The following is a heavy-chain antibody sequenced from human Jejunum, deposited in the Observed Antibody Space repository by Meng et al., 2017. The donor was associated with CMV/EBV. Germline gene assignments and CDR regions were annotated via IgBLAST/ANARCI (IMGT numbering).Heavy chain of an antibody. CDR1: EFTFSNYW. Sequence: ASEFTFSNYWMRWVRQVPGKGLMWVSRISGDGSSTAYVDYVKGRFTISRDNAKNSLFLQMNSLRGDDTGVYYCARSRYSGSDRSFDYWGQGTLVTVSS. CDR2: ISGDGSST. V-gene: IGHV3-74*03. CDR3: ARSRYSGSDRSFDY. J-gene: IGHJ4*02. D-gene: IGHD5-12*01.